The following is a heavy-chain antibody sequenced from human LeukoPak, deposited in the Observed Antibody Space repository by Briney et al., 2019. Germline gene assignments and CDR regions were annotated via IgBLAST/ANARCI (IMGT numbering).Heavy chain of an antibody. Sequence: SETLSLTCTVSGGSISSSTYYWGWIRQPPGKGLEWIGYIYYTGSTYCNPSLKSRVTISVNTSKNQFSLKLSSETAADTAMYYCARDFRIYCGDDCSTGAFNIWGPGTSVTVSS. CDR2: IYYTGST. V-gene: IGHV4-39*07. J-gene: IGHJ3*02. CDR1: GGSISSSTYY. D-gene: IGHD2-21*02. CDR3: ARDFRIYCGDDCSTGAFNI.